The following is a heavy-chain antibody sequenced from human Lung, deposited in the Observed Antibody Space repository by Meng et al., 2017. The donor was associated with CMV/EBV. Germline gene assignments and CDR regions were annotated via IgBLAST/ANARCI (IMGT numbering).Heavy chain of an antibody. J-gene: IGHJ4*02. Sequence: GESXKISCAASRFTFSAYEMNWVRQAPGKGLEWVSYIGGSGGPINYADSVRGRFTISRNNARNSLYLQMNSLRAEDTAVYYCARGGYDYVWGSLDYWGQGXLVTVSS. CDR2: IGGSGGPI. D-gene: IGHD3-16*01. V-gene: IGHV3-48*03. CDR3: ARGGYDYVWGSLDY. CDR1: RFTFSAYE.